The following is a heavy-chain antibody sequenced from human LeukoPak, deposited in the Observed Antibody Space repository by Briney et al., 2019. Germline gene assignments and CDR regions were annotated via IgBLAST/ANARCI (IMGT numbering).Heavy chain of an antibody. V-gene: IGHV3-30*03. CDR1: GLTFSLYG. Sequence: GGSPSLFCAVSGLTFSLYGVHWVRRSRDRGLEGLALISNDGNDKDYADSVKGRFTISRDNSKNTLYLQITSLRADDTAVCYCATQGFCFSTGCYANAFYIWGQGTLVTVSS. D-gene: IGHD2-2*01. J-gene: IGHJ3*02. CDR2: ISNDGNDK. CDR3: ATQGFCFSTGCYANAFYI.